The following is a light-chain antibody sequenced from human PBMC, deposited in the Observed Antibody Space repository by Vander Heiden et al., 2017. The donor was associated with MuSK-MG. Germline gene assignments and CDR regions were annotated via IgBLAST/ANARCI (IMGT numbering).Light chain of an antibody. CDR1: NIGSKS. CDR2: YDS. J-gene: IGLJ2*01. V-gene: IGLV3-21*04. CDR3: QVWDSSSDHPYVV. Sequence: SYVLTQPPSVSVAPAQTARITCGGNNIGSKSVHWYQQKPGQPPVLVIYYDSDRPPGTPARFSVSNSGNTATLTISRVEAGDEADYYCQVWDSSSDHPYVVFGGGTKLTVL.